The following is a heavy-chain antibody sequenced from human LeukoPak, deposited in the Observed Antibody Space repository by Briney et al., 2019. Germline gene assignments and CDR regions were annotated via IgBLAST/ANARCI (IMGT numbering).Heavy chain of an antibody. CDR1: GFSLSSSGVG. D-gene: IGHD4-11*01. V-gene: IGHV2-5*02. CDR2: IFWDDDK. J-gene: IGHJ5*02. CDR3: VYRPSRLTLHPFDP. Sequence: SGPTLVRPTQTLTLTCTFSGFSLSSSGVGVGWIRQPPGKAPEWLALIFWDDDKRYSPSLQSRLTITKDTSKSQVVLTMTNMDPVDTATYYCVYRPSRLTLHPFDPWGQGTLVIVSS.